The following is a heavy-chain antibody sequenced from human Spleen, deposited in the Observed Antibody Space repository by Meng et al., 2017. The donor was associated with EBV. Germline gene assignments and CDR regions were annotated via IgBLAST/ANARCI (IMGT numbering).Heavy chain of an antibody. CDR1: GYTFHDYY. J-gene: IGHJ5*02. V-gene: IGHV1-18*04. CDR3: ARDYSNTWYP. Sequence: QLVQSVPEVRKPGASVKVSCKASGYTFHDYYIHWVRQAPGQGLEWLGWISAYNGNTKYAQTLQGRVTMTTDTSATTAYMELRSLTSDDTAVYFCARDYSNTWYPWGQGTLVTVSS. D-gene: IGHD6-13*01. CDR2: ISAYNGNT.